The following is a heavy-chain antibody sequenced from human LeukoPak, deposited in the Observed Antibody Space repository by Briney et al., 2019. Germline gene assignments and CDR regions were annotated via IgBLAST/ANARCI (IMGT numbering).Heavy chain of an antibody. J-gene: IGHJ5*02. V-gene: IGHV4-59*01. CDR2: IYYSGST. D-gene: IGHD4-11*01. CDR3: AGLPYSGGFDP. CDR1: GGSISSYY. Sequence: SETLSLTCTVSGGSISSYYWSWIRQPPGKGLEWIGYIYYSGSTNYNPSLKSRVTISVDTSKNQFSLKLSSVTAADTAVYYCAGLPYSGGFDPWGQGTLVTVSS.